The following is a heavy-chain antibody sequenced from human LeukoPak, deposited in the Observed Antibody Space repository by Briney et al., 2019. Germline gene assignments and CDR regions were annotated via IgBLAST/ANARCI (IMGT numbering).Heavy chain of an antibody. CDR3: AKIHPGYSSSWYSFDP. J-gene: IGHJ5*02. CDR1: GGSISSYY. CDR2: IYTSGST. Sequence: SETLSLTCTVSGGSISSYYWSWIRQPAGKGLEWIGRIYTSGSTNYNPSLKSRVTMSVDTSKNQFSLKLSSVTAADTAVYYCAKIHPGYSSSWYSFDPWGQGTLVTVSS. V-gene: IGHV4-4*07. D-gene: IGHD6-13*01.